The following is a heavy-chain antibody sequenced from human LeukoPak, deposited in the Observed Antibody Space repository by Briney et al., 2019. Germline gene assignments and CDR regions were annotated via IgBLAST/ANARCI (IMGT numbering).Heavy chain of an antibody. CDR3: ASPWRSGIAAAGNDY. CDR1: GFTFSSYS. J-gene: IGHJ4*02. CDR2: ISSSSSYI. V-gene: IGHV3-21*01. D-gene: IGHD6-13*01. Sequence: PGESLRLSCAASGFTFSSYSMNWVRQAPGKGLEWVSSISSSSSYIYYADSVKGRFTISRDNAKNSLYLQMNSLRAEDTAVYYCASPWRSGIAAAGNDYWGQGTLVTVSS.